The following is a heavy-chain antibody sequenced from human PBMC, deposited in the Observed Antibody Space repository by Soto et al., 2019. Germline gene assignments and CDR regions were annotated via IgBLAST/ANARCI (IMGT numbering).Heavy chain of an antibody. J-gene: IGHJ4*02. CDR3: AGLLELRQAFDY. CDR2: INPNSGGT. D-gene: IGHD1-7*01. CDR1: GYTYTGYY. Sequence: GASVKVSCKASGYTYTGYYMHWVRQAPGQGLEWMGWINPNSGGTNYAQKFQGRVTMTRDTSISTAYMELSRLRSDDTAVYYCAGLLELRQAFDYWGQGTLVTVSS. V-gene: IGHV1-2*02.